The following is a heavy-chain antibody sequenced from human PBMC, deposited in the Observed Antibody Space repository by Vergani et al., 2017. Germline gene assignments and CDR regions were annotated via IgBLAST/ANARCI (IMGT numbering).Heavy chain of an antibody. V-gene: IGHV3-48*03. CDR3: ARDLFYCGGDCYSDS. CDR1: GFTFSSYE. Sequence: EVQLVESGGGLVQPGGSLRLSCAASGFTFSSYEMNWVRQAPGKGLEWVSYISSSGSYIYYADSVKGRFTISRDNAKNSLYLQMNSLRAEDTAVYYCARDLFYCGGDCYSDSWGQGTLVTVSS. J-gene: IGHJ5*01. CDR2: ISSSGSYI. D-gene: IGHD2-21*02.